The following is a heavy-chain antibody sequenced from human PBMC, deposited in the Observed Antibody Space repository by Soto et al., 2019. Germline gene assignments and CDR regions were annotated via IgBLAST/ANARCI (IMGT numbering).Heavy chain of an antibody. J-gene: IGHJ4*02. CDR3: AREDILGARSFDY. V-gene: IGHV3-48*02. CDR1: GFTFSGYS. CDR2: ISSLSSPR. D-gene: IGHD1-26*01. Sequence: GSLILSCTASGFTFSGYSMNGVRQAPGKGLEWVSYISSLSSPRYYAESVEGRFIISRDNAKNSLYLQMNSLRDEDTAVYFCAREDILGARSFDYWGQGTLVTVSS.